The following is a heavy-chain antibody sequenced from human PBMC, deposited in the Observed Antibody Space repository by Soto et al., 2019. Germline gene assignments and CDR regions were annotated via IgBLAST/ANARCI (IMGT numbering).Heavy chain of an antibody. CDR1: GGTFRGYY. CDR2: INHSGST. CDR3: ARLGPRSYLDYYYYMDV. J-gene: IGHJ6*03. V-gene: IGHV4-34*01. Sequence: SETMSITSAVYGGTFRGYYWTWIRQPPGKGLEWIGEINHSGSTNYHPSLKSRVTISVDTSKNQFSLKLSSVTAADTAVYYCARLGPRSYLDYYYYMDVWGKGTTVTVSS.